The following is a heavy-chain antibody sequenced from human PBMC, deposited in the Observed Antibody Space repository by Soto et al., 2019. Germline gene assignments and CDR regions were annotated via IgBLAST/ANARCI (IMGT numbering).Heavy chain of an antibody. Sequence: QLQLQESGPGLVKPSETLSLTCTVSGGSISSSSYYWGWIRQPPGKGLEWIGSIYYSGSTYYNPSLKSRVTVSVDPSKNPFSLKRCSVTAADTAVYYCARLGWGSGSYYIDYWGQGTLVTVSS. CDR2: IYYSGST. V-gene: IGHV4-39*01. CDR3: ARLGWGSGSYYIDY. CDR1: GGSISSSSYY. D-gene: IGHD3-10*01. J-gene: IGHJ4*02.